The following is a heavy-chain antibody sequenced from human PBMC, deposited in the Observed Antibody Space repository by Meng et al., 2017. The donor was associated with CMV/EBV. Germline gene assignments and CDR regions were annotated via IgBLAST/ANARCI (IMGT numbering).Heavy chain of an antibody. Sequence: QGQLVQAGAEVKKPGSSVKVSCKASGGTFSSYAISWVRQAPGQGLEWMGGIIPIFGTANYAQKFQGRVTITADESTSTAYMELSSLRSEDTAVYYCARDSHDYSNYYFDYWGQGTLVTVSS. J-gene: IGHJ4*02. CDR3: ARDSHDYSNYYFDY. D-gene: IGHD4-11*01. CDR1: GGTFSSYA. CDR2: IIPIFGTA. V-gene: IGHV1-69*12.